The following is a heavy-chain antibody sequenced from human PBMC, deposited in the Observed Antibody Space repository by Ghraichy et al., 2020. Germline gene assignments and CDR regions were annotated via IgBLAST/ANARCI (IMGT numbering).Heavy chain of an antibody. CDR1: GGSISSYY. Sequence: SETLSLTCTVSGGSISSYYWSWIRQPPGKGLEWIGYIYYSGSTNYNPSLKSRVTISVDTSKNQFSLKLSSVTAADTAVYYCARDLRPPRYPYDFWSGYYDVWGGPQNYGMDVWGQGTTVTVSS. V-gene: IGHV4-59*01. CDR2: IYYSGST. J-gene: IGHJ6*02. D-gene: IGHD3-3*01. CDR3: ARDLRPPRYPYDFWSGYYDVWGGPQNYGMDV.